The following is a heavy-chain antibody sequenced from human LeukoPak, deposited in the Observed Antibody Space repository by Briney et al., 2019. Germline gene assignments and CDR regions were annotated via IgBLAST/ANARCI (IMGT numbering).Heavy chain of an antibody. V-gene: IGHV3-74*01. CDR3: ARDGSSGWYGGRYFDY. CDR2: INSDGSST. J-gene: IGHJ4*02. D-gene: IGHD6-19*01. CDR1: GCTFSSYW. Sequence: GGSLRLSCAGSGCTFSSYWMHWVRQAPGKGLVWVSRINSDGSSTSYADSVKGRFTISRDNAKNTLYLQMNSLRAEDTAVYYCARDGSSGWYGGRYFDYWGQGTLVTVSS.